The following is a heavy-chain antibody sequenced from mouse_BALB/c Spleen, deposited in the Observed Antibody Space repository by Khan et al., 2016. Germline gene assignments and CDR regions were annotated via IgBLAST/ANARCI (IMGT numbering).Heavy chain of an antibody. CDR2: IWDDGST. CDR1: GLSLNTYG. V-gene: IGHV2-6*02. Sequence: VQRQESGPGLVAPSQSLSITCTVSGLSLNTYGVHWVRQPPGKGLEWLVVIWDDGSTTYNSALKSRLRISKDNSKSPVFLKMNSLQNNDTAMYYCARINYVLMDYWGQGTSVTVSS. D-gene: IGHD2-4*01. CDR3: ARINYVLMDY. J-gene: IGHJ4*01.